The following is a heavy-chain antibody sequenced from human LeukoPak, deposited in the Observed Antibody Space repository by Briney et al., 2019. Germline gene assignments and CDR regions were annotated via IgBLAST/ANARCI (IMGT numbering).Heavy chain of an antibody. J-gene: IGHJ4*02. Sequence: PGGSLRLSCAASGFTLTTYAMYWVRQAPGKGLEWVANIKQEGSEKYYVGSVKGRFTISRDDARNSLYLQMNSLRAEDTAVYFCARGFELDYWGQGTLVTVSS. CDR1: GFTLTTYA. V-gene: IGHV3-7*01. CDR3: ARGFELDY. CDR2: IKQEGSEK.